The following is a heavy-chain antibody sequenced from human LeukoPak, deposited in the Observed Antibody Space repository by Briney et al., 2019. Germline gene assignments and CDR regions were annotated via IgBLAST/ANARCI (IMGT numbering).Heavy chain of an antibody. CDR2: ISAYNGNT. CDR1: GYTFTGYY. J-gene: IGHJ6*02. Sequence: GASVKVSCKASGYTFTGYYMHWVRQAPGQGLEWMGWISAYNGNTNYAQKLQGRVTMTTDTSTSTAYMELRSLRSDDTAVYYCAREERLRFLEWLPNHYYYGMDVWGQGTTVTVSS. D-gene: IGHD3-3*01. CDR3: AREERLRFLEWLPNHYYYGMDV. V-gene: IGHV1-18*04.